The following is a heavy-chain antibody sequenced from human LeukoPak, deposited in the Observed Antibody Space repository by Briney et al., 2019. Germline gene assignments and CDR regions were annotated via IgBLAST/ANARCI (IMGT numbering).Heavy chain of an antibody. V-gene: IGHV3-13*01. CDR3: VRQQTPHGNFDY. CDR1: GLTFSSYW. J-gene: IGHJ4*02. CDR2: IGTAGDT. Sequence: GGSLRLSCAASGLTFSSYWMHWVRQATGKGLEWVSAIGTAGDTFYPGSVKGRFTISRENAKNSLSLQMNSLRAEDTAVYYCVRQQTPHGNFDYWGQGTLVTVSS. D-gene: IGHD1-26*01.